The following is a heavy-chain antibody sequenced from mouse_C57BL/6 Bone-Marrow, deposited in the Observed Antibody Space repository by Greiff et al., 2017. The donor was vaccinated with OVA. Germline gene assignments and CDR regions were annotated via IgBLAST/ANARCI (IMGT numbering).Heavy chain of an antibody. D-gene: IGHD2-12*01. CDR2: ISDGGSYT. Sequence: EVKLMESGGGLVKPGGSLKLSCAASGFTFSSYAMSWVRQTPEKRLEWVATISDGGSYTYYPDNVKGRFTISRDNAKNNLYLQMSHLKSEDTAMYYCARRLRSFAYWGQGTLVTVSA. CDR3: ARRLRSFAY. CDR1: GFTFSSYA. V-gene: IGHV5-4*03. J-gene: IGHJ3*01.